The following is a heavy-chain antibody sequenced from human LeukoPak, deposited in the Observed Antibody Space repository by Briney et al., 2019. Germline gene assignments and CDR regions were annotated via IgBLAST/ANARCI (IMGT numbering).Heavy chain of an antibody. D-gene: IGHD1/OR15-1a*01. V-gene: IGHV3-30*02. CDR2: IRYDGSNK. Sequence: GGSLRLSCAASGFTFSSYGMHWVRQAPGKGLEWVAFIRYDGSNKYYADSVKGRFTISRDNAKNSLFLQMKNLRAEDTAVYYCARVTGTNSLDGAFDIWGQGTMVTVSS. CDR3: ARVTGTNSLDGAFDI. J-gene: IGHJ3*02. CDR1: GFTFSSYG.